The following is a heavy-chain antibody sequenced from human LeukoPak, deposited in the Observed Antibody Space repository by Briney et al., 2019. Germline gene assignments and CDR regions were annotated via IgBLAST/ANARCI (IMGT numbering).Heavy chain of an antibody. D-gene: IGHD3-10*01. J-gene: IGHJ3*02. CDR3: ATMVRGFLSAFDI. CDR2: FDPEDGET. CDR1: GYSFTTYG. Sequence: GESLKISCKGSGYSFTTYGISWVRHAPGQGLEWMGGFDPEDGETIYAQKFQGRVTMTEDTSTDTAYMELSSLRSEDTAVYYCATMVRGFLSAFDIWGQGTMVTVSS. V-gene: IGHV1-24*01.